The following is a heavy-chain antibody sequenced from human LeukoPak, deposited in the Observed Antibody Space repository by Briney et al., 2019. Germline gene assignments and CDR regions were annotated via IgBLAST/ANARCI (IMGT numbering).Heavy chain of an antibody. CDR3: ARDRLGNWEFDC. Sequence: GGSLRLSCSASGFSFDDYAMSWVRQAPGKGLEWVSGIAWSGGSIVYADSVRGRFTISRDNAKNSLYLQMNSLRAEDTALYYCARDRLGNWEFDCWGRGTLGTVSS. CDR1: GFSFDDYA. J-gene: IGHJ4*02. V-gene: IGHV3-20*04. CDR2: IAWSGGSI. D-gene: IGHD1-1*01.